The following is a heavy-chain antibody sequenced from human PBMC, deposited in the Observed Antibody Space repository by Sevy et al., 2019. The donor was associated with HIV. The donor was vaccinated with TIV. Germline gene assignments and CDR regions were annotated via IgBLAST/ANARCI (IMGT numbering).Heavy chain of an antibody. V-gene: IGHV3-33*03. Sequence: GGSLRLSCAASGFTFTTYAMHWVRQAPGKGLEWVAVIWYDGSHKYYADSMKGRFTISRDTSKNTVYLQMNSLRAEDXXXXXXXXXXXXXXRTLRYWGQGTLVTVSS. CDR1: GFTFTTYA. D-gene: IGHD1-20*01. CDR3: XXXXXXXXRTLRY. CDR2: IWYDGSHK. J-gene: IGHJ4*02.